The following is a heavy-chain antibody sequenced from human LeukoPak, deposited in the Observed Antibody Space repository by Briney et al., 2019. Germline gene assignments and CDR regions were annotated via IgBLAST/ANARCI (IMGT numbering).Heavy chain of an antibody. V-gene: IGHV3-33*01. CDR3: ARTVTNHGNFDY. J-gene: IGHJ4*02. CDR2: IWYDGSNK. D-gene: IGHD4-17*01. Sequence: GGSLRLSRAASGFTFSSYGMHWVRQVPGKGLEWVAVIWYDGSNKYYADSVKGRFTISRDNSKNTLYLQMNSLRAEDTGVYYCARTVTNHGNFDYWGQGTLVTVSS. CDR1: GFTFSSYG.